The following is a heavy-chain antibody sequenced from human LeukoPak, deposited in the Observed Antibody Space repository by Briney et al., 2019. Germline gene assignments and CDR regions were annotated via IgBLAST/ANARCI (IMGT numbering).Heavy chain of an antibody. CDR1: GGSISSGSYY. Sequence: PSQTLSLTCTVSGGSISSGSYYWSWIRQPAGKGLEWIGRIYTSGSTNYNPSLKSRVTISVDTSKNQFSLKLSSVTAADTAVYYCARDSGRYGRLGPLGGQEPRVPVSS. CDR2: IYTSGST. V-gene: IGHV4-61*02. J-gene: IGHJ4*02. CDR3: ARDSGRYGRLGPL. D-gene: IGHD3-10*01.